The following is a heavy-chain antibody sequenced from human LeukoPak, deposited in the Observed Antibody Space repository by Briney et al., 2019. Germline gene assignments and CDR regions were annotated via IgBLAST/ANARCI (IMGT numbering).Heavy chain of an antibody. J-gene: IGHJ5*02. CDR1: GFTLSSYS. CDR3: ARGIAARWENNWFDP. V-gene: IGHV3-21*04. CDR2: ISSSSSYI. Sequence: GGSLRLSCAASGFTLSSYSMNWVRQAPGKGLEWVSSISSSSSYIYYADSVKGRFTISRDNAKNSLYLQMNSLRAEDTALYHCARGIAARWENNWFDPWGQGTLVTVSS. D-gene: IGHD6-6*01.